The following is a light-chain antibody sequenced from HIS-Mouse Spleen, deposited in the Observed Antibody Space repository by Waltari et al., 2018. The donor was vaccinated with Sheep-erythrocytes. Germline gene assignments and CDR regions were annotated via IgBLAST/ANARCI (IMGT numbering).Light chain of an antibody. CDR1: QDISNY. V-gene: IGKV1-33*01. J-gene: IGKJ4*01. Sequence: DIQMTQSPSSLSASVGDRVTITCQASQDISNYLNWYQQKPGKAPKLLIYDASNLETRVPSRFSGRGSGTDFTFTISSLQPEDIATYYCQQYDNLLTFGGGTKVEIK. CDR3: QQYDNLLT. CDR2: DAS.